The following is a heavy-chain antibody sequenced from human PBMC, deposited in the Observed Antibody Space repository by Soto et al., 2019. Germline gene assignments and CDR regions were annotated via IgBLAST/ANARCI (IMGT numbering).Heavy chain of an antibody. CDR3: ARGGCSSGSCHTPVEYYGLDV. CDR1: GFTFSTYC. Sequence: EVQLVESGGGLVQPGGSLRLSCAASGFTFSTYCMSWVRQAPVKGMEWVANIKQDGSEKYYGDSVRGRFIISRDNAKNSLYLQMNSLRAEETAMYYCARGGCSSGSCHTPVEYYGLDVWGQGTTVTVSS. CDR2: IKQDGSEK. J-gene: IGHJ6*02. V-gene: IGHV3-7*05. D-gene: IGHD2-15*01.